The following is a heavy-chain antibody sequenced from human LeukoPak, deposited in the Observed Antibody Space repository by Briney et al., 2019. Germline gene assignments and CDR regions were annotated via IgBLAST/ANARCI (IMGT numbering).Heavy chain of an antibody. Sequence: SETLSLTCTVSGDSISSYYWSWIRQPAGKGLEWIGRIYTSGSTNYNPSLKSRVTMSVDTSKNHFSLKLSSVTAADTAVYYCARDLVAAAGGYFDYWGQGTLVTVSS. D-gene: IGHD6-13*01. J-gene: IGHJ4*02. CDR2: IYTSGST. V-gene: IGHV4-4*07. CDR3: ARDLVAAAGGYFDY. CDR1: GDSISSYY.